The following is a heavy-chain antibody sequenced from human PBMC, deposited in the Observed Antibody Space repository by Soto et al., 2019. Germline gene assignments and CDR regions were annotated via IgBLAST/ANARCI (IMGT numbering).Heavy chain of an antibody. V-gene: IGHV1-69*13. J-gene: IGHJ6*02. CDR3: ARPEAEIAVADYYYYYGMDV. Sequence: SVKVSCKASGGTFSSYAISWVRQAPGQGLEWMGGIIPIFGTANYAQKFQGRVTITADESTSTAYMELSSLRSEDTAVYYCARPEAEIAVADYYYYYGMDVWGQGTTVTVSS. CDR1: GGTFSSYA. D-gene: IGHD6-19*01. CDR2: IIPIFGTA.